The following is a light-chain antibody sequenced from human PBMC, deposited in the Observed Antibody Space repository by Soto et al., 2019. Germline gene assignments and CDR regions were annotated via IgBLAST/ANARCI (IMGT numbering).Light chain of an antibody. CDR2: EVR. CDR3: SSSTTTSTLV. Sequence: QSVLTQPASVSGSPGQSITIACTGTNRDVGSYNLVSWYQQRPGEAPKLIISEVRNRPSGISYRFTGSKSGNTASLTISGLQAEDEAYYYCSSSTTTSTLVFGGGTKLTVL. CDR1: NRDVGSYNL. V-gene: IGLV2-14*01. J-gene: IGLJ2*01.